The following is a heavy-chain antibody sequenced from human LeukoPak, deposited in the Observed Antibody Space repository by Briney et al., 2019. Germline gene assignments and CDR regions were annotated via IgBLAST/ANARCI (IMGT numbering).Heavy chain of an antibody. D-gene: IGHD2-8*01. CDR3: ARGYCTNGVCRSPDY. CDR2: IYYSGST. J-gene: IGHJ4*02. CDR1: GGSISSGGYY. Sequence: SETLSLTCTVSGGSISSGGYYWSWIRQHPGKGLEWIGYIYYSGSTYYNPSLKSRVTISVDTSKNQFSLKLSSVTAADTAVYYCARGYCTNGVCRSPDYWGQGTLVTVSS. V-gene: IGHV4-31*03.